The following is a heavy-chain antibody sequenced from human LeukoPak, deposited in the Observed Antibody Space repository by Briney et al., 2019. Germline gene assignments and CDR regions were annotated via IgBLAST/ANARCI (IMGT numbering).Heavy chain of an antibody. CDR3: ARGGVYSSSSEDY. D-gene: IGHD6-6*01. V-gene: IGHV3-7*01. J-gene: IGHJ4*02. CDR1: GFTFITYM. Sequence: GGSLRLSCAASGFTFITYMMSWVRQAPGEGLEWVSKIKQDGSDKYYVDSVMGRFTISRDTAKKSLYLQMNSLRAEDTAVYYCARGGVYSSSSEDYWGQGTLVTVSS. CDR2: IKQDGSDK.